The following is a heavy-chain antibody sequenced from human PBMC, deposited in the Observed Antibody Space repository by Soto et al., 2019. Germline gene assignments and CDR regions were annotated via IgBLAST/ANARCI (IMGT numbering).Heavy chain of an antibody. J-gene: IGHJ5*02. CDR3: LRGGSGGHHETFDL. CDR1: GFTFSSYA. CDR2: ISGSGGST. V-gene: IGHV3-23*01. D-gene: IGHD6-25*01. Sequence: GGSLRLSCAASGFTFSSYAMSWVRQAPGKGLEWVSVISGSGGSTYYADSVKGRFTISRDNSKNTLYLQMNSLRAEDTAVYYCLRGGSGGHHETFDLWGQGTLVTVSS.